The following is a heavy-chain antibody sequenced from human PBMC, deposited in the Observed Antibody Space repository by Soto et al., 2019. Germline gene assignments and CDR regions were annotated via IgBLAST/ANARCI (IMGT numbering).Heavy chain of an antibody. CDR1: GGSISSSSYY. D-gene: IGHD4-17*01. J-gene: IGHJ5*02. CDR2: IYYSGST. V-gene: IGHV4-39*02. Sequence: SETLSLTCTVSGGSISSSSYYWGWIRQPPGKGLEWIGSIYYSGSTYYNPSLKSRVTISVDTSKNQFSLKLSSVTAADTAVYYCARDGGDPYGDYGVDWDWFDPWGQGTLVTVSS. CDR3: ARDGGDPYGDYGVDWDWFDP.